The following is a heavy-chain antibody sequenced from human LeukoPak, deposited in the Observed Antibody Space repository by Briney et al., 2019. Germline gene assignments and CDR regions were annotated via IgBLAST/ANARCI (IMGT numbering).Heavy chain of an antibody. J-gene: IGHJ4*02. Sequence: GGSLRLSCATSGFPFSDFSMTWVRQAPGKGLEWISTTNSDGTTTYYAESVKGRFTISRDNSKNALYLQMSSLRVEDTAIYFCAKQSYARSLGEGGPGTLVTVSS. CDR3: AKQSYARSLGE. CDR1: GFPFSDFS. V-gene: IGHV3-23*01. CDR2: TNSDGTTT. D-gene: IGHD2-8*01.